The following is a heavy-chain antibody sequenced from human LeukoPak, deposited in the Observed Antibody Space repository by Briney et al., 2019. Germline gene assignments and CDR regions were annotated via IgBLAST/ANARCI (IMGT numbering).Heavy chain of an antibody. V-gene: IGHV3-9*01. J-gene: IGHJ3*02. CDR2: ISWNSGSI. CDR1: GFTFDDYA. CDR3: ARERRGYYGSDAFDI. D-gene: IGHD3-22*01. Sequence: GGSLRLSCAASGFTFDDYAMHWVRQAPGKGLEWVSGISWNSGSIGYADSVKGRFAISRDNSKNTLYLQMNTLRAEDTAVYYCARERRGYYGSDAFDIWGQGTMVTVSS.